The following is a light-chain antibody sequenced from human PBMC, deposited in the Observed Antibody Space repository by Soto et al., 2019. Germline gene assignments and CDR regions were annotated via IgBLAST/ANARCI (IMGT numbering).Light chain of an antibody. CDR3: QTWGTGIQV. Sequence: QLVLTQSPSASASLGASVKLTCTLSSGHSSYAIAWHQQQPEKGPRYLMKLNSDGSHSKGDGIPDRFSGSSSGAERYPTISSLQSEDEAYYYCQTWGTGIQVFGGGTKLTVL. V-gene: IGLV4-69*01. CDR2: LNSDGSH. J-gene: IGLJ2*01. CDR1: SGHSSYA.